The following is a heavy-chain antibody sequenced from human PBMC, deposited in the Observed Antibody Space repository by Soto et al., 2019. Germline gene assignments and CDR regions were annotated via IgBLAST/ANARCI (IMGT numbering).Heavy chain of an antibody. D-gene: IGHD3-22*01. J-gene: IGHJ5*02. CDR1: GGSFSGYY. CDR3: ARGPRITMIVLLKVNWFDP. V-gene: IGHV4-34*01. CDR2: INHSGST. Sequence: SETLSLTCAVYGGSFSGYYWSWIRQPPGKGLEWIGEINHSGSTNYNPSLKSRVTISVDTSKNQFSLKLSSVTAADTAVYYCARGPRITMIVLLKVNWFDPWGQGTLVSVSS.